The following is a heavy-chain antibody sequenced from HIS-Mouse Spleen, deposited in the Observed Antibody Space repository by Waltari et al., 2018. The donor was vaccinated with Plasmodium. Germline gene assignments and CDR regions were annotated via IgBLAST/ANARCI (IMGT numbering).Heavy chain of an antibody. Sequence: QVQLQQWGAGLLKPSETLSLTCAVYGGSFSGSYWSGIRQPPGKGLEWIGEINHSGSTNYNPSLKSRVTISVDTSKNQFSLKLSSVTAADTAVYYCARAYYDFWSGYRFDYWGQGTLVTVSS. V-gene: IGHV4-34*01. J-gene: IGHJ4*02. CDR3: ARAYYDFWSGYRFDY. D-gene: IGHD3-3*01. CDR1: GGSFSGSY. CDR2: INHSGST.